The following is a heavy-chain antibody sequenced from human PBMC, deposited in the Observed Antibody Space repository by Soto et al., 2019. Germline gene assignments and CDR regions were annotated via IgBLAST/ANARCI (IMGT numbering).Heavy chain of an antibody. CDR2: ISGSGGST. J-gene: IGHJ6*02. CDR3: AKRSGYSYELDYYYYYGMDV. D-gene: IGHD5-18*01. Sequence: ELQLLESGGGLVQRGGSLRLSCAASGFTISSYAMSWVRQAPGKGLEWVSAISGSGGSTYYADSVKGRFTISRDNSKKTLYLQMNSLRAEDTAVYYCAKRSGYSYELDYYYYYGMDVWGQGTTVTVSS. V-gene: IGHV3-23*01. CDR1: GFTISSYA.